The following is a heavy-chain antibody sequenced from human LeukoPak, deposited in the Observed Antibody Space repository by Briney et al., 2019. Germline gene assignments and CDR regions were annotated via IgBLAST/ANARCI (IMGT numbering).Heavy chain of an antibody. D-gene: IGHD3-10*01. V-gene: IGHV1-46*03. CDR2: INPSGGST. Sequence: VASVKVSCKASGYTFTSYYMHWVRQAPGQGLEWMGIINPSGGSTIYAQKFQGRVTMTRDTSTSTVYMELSSLRSEDTAVYYCASRSYYYGSGSYSRTDLDYYGMDVWGQGTTVTVSS. CDR1: GYTFTSYY. CDR3: ASRSYYYGSGSYSRTDLDYYGMDV. J-gene: IGHJ6*02.